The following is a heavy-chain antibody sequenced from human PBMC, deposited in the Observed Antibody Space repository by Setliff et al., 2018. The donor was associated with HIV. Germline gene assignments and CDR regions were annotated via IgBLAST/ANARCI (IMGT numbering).Heavy chain of an antibody. Sequence: SETLSLTCAVYGGSFSGYYWSWIRQTPGKGLEWIGEINHSGSTNYNPSLKSRVSISVDTSKNQFSLKLTSVTVADTAVYYCARLIDVRIFDYWGQGTLVTVS. CDR2: INHSGST. V-gene: IGHV4-34*01. CDR1: GGSFSGYY. J-gene: IGHJ4*02. CDR3: ARLIDVRIFDY.